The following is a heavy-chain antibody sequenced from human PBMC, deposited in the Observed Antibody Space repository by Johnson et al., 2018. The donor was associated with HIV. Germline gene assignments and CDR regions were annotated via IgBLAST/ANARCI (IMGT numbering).Heavy chain of an antibody. J-gene: IGHJ3*02. CDR1: GFTVSSNY. V-gene: IGHV3-66*01. CDR3: ARKKATVFSTTSTNYAFDI. CDR2: IYSGGST. Sequence: VQLVQSGGGLVQPGVSLRLSCAASGFTVSSNYMSWVRQAPGKGLEWVSVIYSGGSTYYADSVKGRFTISRDNSKNTLYLQMNSLRAEDTAVYYCARKKATVFSTTSTNYAFDIWGQGTMVTVSS. D-gene: IGHD1-1*01.